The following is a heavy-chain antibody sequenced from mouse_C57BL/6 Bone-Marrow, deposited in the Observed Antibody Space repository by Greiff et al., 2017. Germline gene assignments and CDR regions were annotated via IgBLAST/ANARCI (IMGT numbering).Heavy chain of an antibody. Sequence: EVKLQQSGPELVKPGASVKIPCKASGYTFTDYNMDWVKQSHGKSLEWIGDINPNNGGTIYNQKFKGKATLTVDKSSSTAYMELRSLTSEDSAVYYCARRIYYGNLAWFAYWGQGTLVTVSA. CDR3: ARRIYYGNLAWFAY. D-gene: IGHD2-1*01. CDR2: INPNNGGT. CDR1: GYTFTDYN. J-gene: IGHJ3*01. V-gene: IGHV1-18*01.